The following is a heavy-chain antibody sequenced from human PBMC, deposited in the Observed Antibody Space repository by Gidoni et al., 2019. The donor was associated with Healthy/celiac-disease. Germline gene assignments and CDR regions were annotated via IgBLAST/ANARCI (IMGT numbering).Heavy chain of an antibody. CDR3: ARGADYYGSGNWFDP. V-gene: IGHV3-13*01. J-gene: IGHJ5*02. D-gene: IGHD3-10*01. CDR2: IGPAVDT. Sequence: EVQLVASGGGLVQPGGSLRFFCTASGFTFSSYDMHWVLQATGKGLEWVAAIGPAVDTYYHGSVKGRFTISRENAKTSLYLQMNSLRAGDTAVYYCARGADYYGSGNWFDPWGQGTLVTVSS. CDR1: GFTFSSYD.